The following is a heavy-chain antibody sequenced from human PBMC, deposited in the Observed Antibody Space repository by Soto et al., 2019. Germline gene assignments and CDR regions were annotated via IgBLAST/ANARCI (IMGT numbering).Heavy chain of an antibody. CDR2: IYYSGST. CDR3: ARDGPPLSSGGHYYYYGMDV. J-gene: IGHJ6*02. Sequence: SETLSLTCTVSGGSISSGGYYWSWIRQHPGKGLEWIGYIYYSGSTYYNPSLKSRVTISVDTSKNQFSLKLSSVTAADTAVYYCARDGPPLSSGGHYYYYGMDVWGQGTTVTVSS. D-gene: IGHD6-19*01. V-gene: IGHV4-31*03. CDR1: GGSISSGGYY.